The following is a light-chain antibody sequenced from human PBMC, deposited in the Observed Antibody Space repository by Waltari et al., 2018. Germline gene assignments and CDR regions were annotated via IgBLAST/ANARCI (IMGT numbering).Light chain of an antibody. Sequence: EIVLTQSPATLSLSPGERATLSCRASQSVNNYLAWFQPKPGHAPRLLIYDTSTRATGIPARFSGSGSGTDFTLTISSLEPEDFVVYYCQQRSNWPWTFGQGTKVEIK. CDR2: DTS. CDR1: QSVNNY. V-gene: IGKV3-11*01. CDR3: QQRSNWPWT. J-gene: IGKJ1*01.